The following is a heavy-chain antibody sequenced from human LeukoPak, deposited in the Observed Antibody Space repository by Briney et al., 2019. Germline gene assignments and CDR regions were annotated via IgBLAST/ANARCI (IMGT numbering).Heavy chain of an antibody. V-gene: IGHV3-11*01. CDR3: ARDKSTDFWSSMDV. D-gene: IGHD3-3*01. CDR2: ISSSGSTI. J-gene: IGHJ6*02. Sequence: PGGSLRLSCAASGFTFSDYYMSWIRRAPGKGLEWVSYISSSGSTIYYADSVKGRFTISRDNAKNSLYLQMNSLRAEDTAVYYCARDKSTDFWSSMDVWGQGTTVTVSS. CDR1: GFTFSDYY.